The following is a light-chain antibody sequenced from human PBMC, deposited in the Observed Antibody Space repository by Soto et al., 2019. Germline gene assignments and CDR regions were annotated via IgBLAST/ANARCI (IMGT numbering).Light chain of an antibody. Sequence: SPSTLSGSVGDRVTITCRASQSISSWLAWYQQKPGKAPKLLIYDASSLESGVPSRFSGSGSGTEFTLTISSLQPDDFATYYCQQYNSYSWTFGQGTKVDIK. CDR1: QSISSW. V-gene: IGKV1-5*01. CDR2: DAS. CDR3: QQYNSYSWT. J-gene: IGKJ1*01.